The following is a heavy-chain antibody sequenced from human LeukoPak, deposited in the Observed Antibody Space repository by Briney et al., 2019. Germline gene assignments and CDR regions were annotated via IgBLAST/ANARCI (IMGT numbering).Heavy chain of an antibody. CDR2: ISGSGGTT. D-gene: IGHD3-10*01. Sequence: GGSLTLSCTASVFTFNSYSMRWVRQLPGKRLECVSVISGSGGTTHYADSVKGRFTISRDNSKNTLYLQMSSLRAEDTAVYYCKGSGSYYNGYWGQGILVTVSS. V-gene: IGHV3-23*01. J-gene: IGHJ4*02. CDR3: KGSGSYYNGY. CDR1: VFTFNSYS.